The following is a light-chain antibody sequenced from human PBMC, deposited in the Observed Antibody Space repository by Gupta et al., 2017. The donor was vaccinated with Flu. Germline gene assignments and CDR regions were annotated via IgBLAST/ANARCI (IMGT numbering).Light chain of an antibody. CDR1: YSNIGAGFD. CDR3: QSYDSRLSVV. V-gene: IGLV1-40*01. J-gene: IGLJ2*01. CDR2: GNS. Sequence: QSVLTQPPSVSGAPGQRVTISCTGSYSNIGAGFDVHWYQHLPGTAPKLPFHGNSNRPSGVPDRFSGTKSGTSASLAITVLQTEDEADYYCQSYDSRLSVVLGGVTKLTVL.